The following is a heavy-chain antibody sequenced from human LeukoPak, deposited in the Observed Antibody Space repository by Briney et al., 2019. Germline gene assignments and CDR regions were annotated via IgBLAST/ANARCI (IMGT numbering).Heavy chain of an antibody. CDR3: ASSAPARYFDY. CDR1: GGSISNHY. Sequence: SETLSLTCTVSGGSISNHYWSWVRQPAGKGLEWIGRMSSAGGTEYNPSLKSRLTMSLDTSKTQFSLKLSSVTAADTAVYYCASSAPARYFDYWGQGTLVTVSS. J-gene: IGHJ4*02. D-gene: IGHD6-6*01. CDR2: MSSAGGT. V-gene: IGHV4-4*07.